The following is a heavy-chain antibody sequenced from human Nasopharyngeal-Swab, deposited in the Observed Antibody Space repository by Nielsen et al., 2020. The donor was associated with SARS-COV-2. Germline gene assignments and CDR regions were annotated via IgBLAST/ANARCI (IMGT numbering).Heavy chain of an antibody. D-gene: IGHD5-24*01. CDR3: ARQQMATIRCCGFDY. CDR2: IIPILGIA. CDR1: GGTFISYA. J-gene: IGHJ4*02. V-gene: IGHV1-69*04. Sequence: SVKVSCKASGGTFISYAISWVRQAPGQGLEWMGRIIPILGIANYAQRFQGRVTITADKSTSTAYMELSSLRSEDTAVYYCARQQMATIRCCGFDYWGQGTLVTVSS.